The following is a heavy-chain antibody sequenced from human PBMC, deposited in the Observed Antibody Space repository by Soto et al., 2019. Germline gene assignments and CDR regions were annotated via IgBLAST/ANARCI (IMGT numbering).Heavy chain of an antibody. Sequence: QVQVQESGPGLVKPSQTLSLTCTVSGGSISSGGYYWSWIRQHPGKGLEWIGYIYYSGSTYYNPSPKSRLTISLDTSKSQFSLKLSSVTAADTAMYYCASSLGYCITTSCSEPWGQGTLVTVSS. CDR3: ASSLGYCITTSCSEP. V-gene: IGHV4-31*03. CDR2: IYYSGST. CDR1: GGSISSGGYY. J-gene: IGHJ5*02. D-gene: IGHD2-2*01.